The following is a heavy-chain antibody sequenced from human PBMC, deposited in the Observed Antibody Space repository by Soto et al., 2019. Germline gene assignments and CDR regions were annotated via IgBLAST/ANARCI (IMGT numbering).Heavy chain of an antibody. CDR1: GGTFSSYA. D-gene: IGHD6-13*01. V-gene: IGHV1-69*01. Sequence: QVQLVQSGAEVKKPGSSVKVSCKASGGTFSSYAISWVRQAPGQGLEWMAGMIPVFGSTHYTKKFQGRVTVTADESTSTAYLEVGSLRSEDTAVYCCARRGESGSWSSDYYFYMDVWGQGTTVIVSS. CDR3: ARRGESGSWSSDYYFYMDV. J-gene: IGHJ6*02. CDR2: MIPVFGST.